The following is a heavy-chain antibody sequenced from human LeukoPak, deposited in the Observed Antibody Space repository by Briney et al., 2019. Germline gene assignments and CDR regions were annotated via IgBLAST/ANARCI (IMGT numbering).Heavy chain of an antibody. CDR2: IYYSGST. CDR3: ARGTPTTVGFDY. Sequence: SPTLSLTCTVSGGSISSGDYYWSWIRQPPGKGLEWIGYIYYSGSTYYNPSLKSRVTISVDTSKNQFSLKLSSVTAADTAVYYCARGTPTTVGFDYWGQGTLVTVSS. CDR1: GGSISSGDYY. D-gene: IGHD4-17*01. J-gene: IGHJ4*02. V-gene: IGHV4-30-4*08.